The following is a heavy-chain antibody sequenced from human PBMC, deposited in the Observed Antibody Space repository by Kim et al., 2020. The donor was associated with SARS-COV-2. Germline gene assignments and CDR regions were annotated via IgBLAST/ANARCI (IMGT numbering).Heavy chain of an antibody. V-gene: IGHV3-30-3*01. D-gene: IGHD3-10*01. Sequence: GGSLRLSCAASGFIFSSYAMHWVRQAPGKGLDWVAIISYDGNSKYYADSVRGRFTISRDNSKNTLYLQMNSLRAEDTAVYYCARNYDSGRHYRAEKIDCWGQGTLVTVSS. J-gene: IGHJ4*02. CDR2: ISYDGNSK. CDR3: ARNYDSGRHYRAEKIDC. CDR1: GFIFSSYA.